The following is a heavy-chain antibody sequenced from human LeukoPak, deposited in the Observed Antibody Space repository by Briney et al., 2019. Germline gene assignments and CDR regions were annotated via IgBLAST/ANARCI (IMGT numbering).Heavy chain of an antibody. V-gene: IGHV3-48*01. Sequence: GGSLRLSCAASGFTFSTYSMNWVRQAPGKGLEWVSYITGSSSTIYYADSVKGRFTISRDNAKNSLYLQMNSLRAEDTAVYYCARGEDNADEYLREDYWGQGILVTVSS. J-gene: IGHJ4*02. CDR1: GFTFSTYS. CDR3: ARGEDNADEYLREDY. CDR2: ITGSSSTI. D-gene: IGHD3-16*01.